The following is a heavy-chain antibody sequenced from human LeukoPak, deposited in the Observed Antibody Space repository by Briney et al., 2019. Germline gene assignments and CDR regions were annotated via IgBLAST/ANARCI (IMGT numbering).Heavy chain of an antibody. CDR2: IYYTGST. CDR3: ARLREGRSGGSCYSLFDY. CDR1: GGSISSYY. V-gene: IGHV4-59*08. J-gene: IGHJ4*02. Sequence: PSETLSLTCTVSGGSISSYYWSWIRQPPGKGLEWIDYIYYTGSTNYNPSLKSRVTISVDTSKNQFSLKLSSVTAADTAVYYCARLREGRSGGSCYSLFDYWGQGTLVTVSS. D-gene: IGHD2-15*01.